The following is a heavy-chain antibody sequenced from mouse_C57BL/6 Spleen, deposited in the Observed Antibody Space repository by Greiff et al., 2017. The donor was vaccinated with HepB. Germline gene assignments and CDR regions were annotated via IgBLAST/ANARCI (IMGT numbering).Heavy chain of an antibody. Sequence: QVQLQQSGPELVKPGASVKISCKASGYAFSSSWMNWVKQRPGKGLEWIGRIYPGDGDTNYNGKFKGKATLTADKSSSTAYMQLSSLTSEDSAVYFCARTYYYDQGYYAMDYWGQGTSVTVSS. CDR3: ARTYYYDQGYYAMDY. V-gene: IGHV1-82*01. D-gene: IGHD1-1*01. CDR1: GYAFSSSW. J-gene: IGHJ4*01. CDR2: IYPGDGDT.